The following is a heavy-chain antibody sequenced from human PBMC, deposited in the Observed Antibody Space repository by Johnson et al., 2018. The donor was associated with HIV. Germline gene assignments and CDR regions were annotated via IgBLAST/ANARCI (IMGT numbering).Heavy chain of an antibody. D-gene: IGHD2-15*01. Sequence: EQLVESGGGLVQPGGSLRLSCAASGFTFSSYAMHWVRQAPGKGLEYVSAISSNGGSTYYANSVKGRFTISRDNSKNTLYLQMNSLRAEDTAVYYCASILVVAAQEADAFDIWGQGTMVTVSS. V-gene: IGHV3-64*01. CDR3: ASILVVAAQEADAFDI. CDR2: ISSNGGST. J-gene: IGHJ3*02. CDR1: GFTFSSYA.